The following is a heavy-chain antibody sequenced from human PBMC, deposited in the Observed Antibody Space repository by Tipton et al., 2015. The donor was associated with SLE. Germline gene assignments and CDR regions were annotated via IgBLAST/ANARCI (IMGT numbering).Heavy chain of an antibody. CDR1: GGSISSGSYY. CDR2: IYTSGST. D-gene: IGHD3-9*01. V-gene: IGHV4-61*02. J-gene: IGHJ4*02. CDR3: ARLYYDILTGSSRDWYFDY. Sequence: TLSLTCTVSGGSISSGSYYWSWIRQPAGKGLEWIGRIYTSGSTYYNPSLKSRVTISVDTSKNQFSLKLSSVTAADTAVYYCARLYYDILTGSSRDWYFDYWGQGTLVTVSS.